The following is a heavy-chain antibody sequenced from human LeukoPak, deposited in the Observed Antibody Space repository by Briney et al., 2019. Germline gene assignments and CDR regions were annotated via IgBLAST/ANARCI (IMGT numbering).Heavy chain of an antibody. V-gene: IGHV4-31*03. Sequence: SETLSLTCTVSGGSISSGGYYWSWIRQHPGKGLEWIGYIYYSGSTYYNPSLKSRVTISVDTSKNQFSLKLSSVTAADTAVYYCARDADPYYDFWSGYPEDYWGQGTLVTVSS. CDR2: IYYSGST. J-gene: IGHJ4*02. CDR1: GGSISSGGYY. CDR3: ARDADPYYDFWSGYPEDY. D-gene: IGHD3-3*01.